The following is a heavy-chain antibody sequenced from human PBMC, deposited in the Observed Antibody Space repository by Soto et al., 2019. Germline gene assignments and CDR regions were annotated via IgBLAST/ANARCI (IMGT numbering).Heavy chain of an antibody. CDR3: ARGDVLMVYAHDAFDI. V-gene: IGHV4-39*01. Sequence: QLQLQESGPGLVKPSETLSLTCTVSGGSISSSSYYWGWIRQPPGKGLEWIGSIYYSGSTYYNPSLKSRVTISVDTSKNQFSLKLSSVTAADTAVYYCARGDVLMVYAHDAFDIWGQGTMVTVSS. D-gene: IGHD2-8*01. J-gene: IGHJ3*02. CDR1: GGSISSSSYY. CDR2: IYYSGST.